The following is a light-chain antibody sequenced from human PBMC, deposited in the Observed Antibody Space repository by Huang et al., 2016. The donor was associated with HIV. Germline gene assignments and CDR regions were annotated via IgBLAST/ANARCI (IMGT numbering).Light chain of an antibody. V-gene: IGKV1-17*03. Sequence: DIQLTQSPSAMSASVGDRVSINCRASQDISNYLAWFQQKPGGAPKRLIYAASSLQSGVPSRFSASGSGTKFTLKISGLQPEDFSTYYCLQHHGYPRTFGQGTKV. CDR3: LQHHGYPRT. J-gene: IGKJ1*01. CDR2: AAS. CDR1: QDISNY.